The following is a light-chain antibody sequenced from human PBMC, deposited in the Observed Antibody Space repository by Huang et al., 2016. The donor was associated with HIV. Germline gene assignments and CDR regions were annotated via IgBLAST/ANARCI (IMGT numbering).Light chain of an antibody. CDR1: QSVSSN. J-gene: IGKJ4*01. V-gene: IGKV3-15*01. Sequence: EIVMKQSPDTLSVSPRERVTLSCRASQSVSSNLAWYQQKPGQAPRLLIFGAPTRATGIPAKFTGSVYGTEFTLTISSLQSEDFAVYYCQQYNNWPLFGGGTKVEIK. CDR2: GAP. CDR3: QQYNNWPL.